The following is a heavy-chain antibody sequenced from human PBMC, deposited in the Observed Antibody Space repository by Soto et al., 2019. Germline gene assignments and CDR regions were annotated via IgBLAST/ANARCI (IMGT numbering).Heavy chain of an antibody. CDR2: IYYSGST. D-gene: IGHD3-9*01. CDR1: GGSISSSSYY. CDR3: ARMYYDILTGYDYFDY. J-gene: IGHJ4*02. V-gene: IGHV4-39*01. Sequence: QLQLQESGPGLVKPSETLSLTCTVSGGSISSSSYYWGWIRQPPGKGLEWIGSIYYSGSTYYNPSLKSRVTISVDTSKNQFSLKLSSVTAADTAVYYCARMYYDILTGYDYFDYWGQGTLVTVSS.